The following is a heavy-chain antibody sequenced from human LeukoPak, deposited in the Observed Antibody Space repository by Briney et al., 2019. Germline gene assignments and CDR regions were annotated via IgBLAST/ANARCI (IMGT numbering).Heavy chain of an antibody. J-gene: IGHJ3*02. CDR2: IYYSGST. CDR1: GGSISSNSYY. D-gene: IGHD2-15*01. Sequence: SETLSLTCAVSGGSISSNSYYWGWIRQPPGKGLEWIGSIYYSGSTYYNPSLKSRVTISVDTSKNQFSLKLSSVTAADTAVYYCASESCSGGSCYFGHAFDIWGQGTMVTVSS. CDR3: ASESCSGGSCYFGHAFDI. V-gene: IGHV4-39*07.